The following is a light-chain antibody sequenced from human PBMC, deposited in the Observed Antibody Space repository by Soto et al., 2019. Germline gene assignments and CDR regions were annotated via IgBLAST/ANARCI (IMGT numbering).Light chain of an antibody. V-gene: IGKV4-1*01. CDR3: QHYSGTPYT. Sequence: DIVMTQSPDSLAVSLGERATINCKSSQSVLYSPNNKNYLAWYQQKPGQPPKLLIYWASTRESGVPDRFSGSGSGTDFTLTISSLQAEDVAVYYCQHYSGTPYTFGQGTKLEI. CDR1: QSVLYSPNNKNY. J-gene: IGKJ2*01. CDR2: WAS.